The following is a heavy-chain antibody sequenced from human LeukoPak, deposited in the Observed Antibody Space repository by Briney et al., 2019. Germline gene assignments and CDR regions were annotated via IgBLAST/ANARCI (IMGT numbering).Heavy chain of an antibody. Sequence: SETLSLTCIVSGGSISSYYWSWVRQPPGQGLEWIGYIYYSGSTNYNPSLKSRVTISVDTSKNQFSLKLSSVTAADTAVYYCARDPGNYYGMDVWGQGTTVTVSS. CDR2: IYYSGST. CDR1: GGSISSYY. CDR3: ARDPGNYYGMDV. D-gene: IGHD1-14*01. V-gene: IGHV4-59*01. J-gene: IGHJ6*02.